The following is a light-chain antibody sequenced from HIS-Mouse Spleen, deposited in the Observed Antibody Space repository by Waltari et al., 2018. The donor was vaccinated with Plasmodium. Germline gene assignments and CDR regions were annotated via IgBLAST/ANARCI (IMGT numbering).Light chain of an antibody. CDR1: QSISSY. CDR3: QQSYSTPGT. V-gene: IGKV1-39*01. J-gene: IGKJ4*01. CDR2: AAS. Sequence: SLSASVGDRVTITCRASQSISSYLNWYQQKPGKAPKLLIYAASSLQSGVPSRFSGSGSGTDFTLTISSLQPEDFATYYCQQSYSTPGTFGGGTKVEIK.